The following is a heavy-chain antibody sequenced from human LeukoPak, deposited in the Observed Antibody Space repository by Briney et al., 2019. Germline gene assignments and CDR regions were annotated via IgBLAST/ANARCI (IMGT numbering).Heavy chain of an antibody. CDR2: INAGNGNT. D-gene: IGHD1-26*01. Sequence: ASVKVSCKASGYTFTSYAMHWMRQAPGQRLEWMGWINAGNGNTKYSQKFQGRVTITRDTSASTAYMELSSLRSEDTAVYYCARDREQPYKTYYYYGMDVWGQGTTVTVSS. V-gene: IGHV1-3*01. J-gene: IGHJ6*02. CDR3: ARDREQPYKTYYYYGMDV. CDR1: GYTFTSYA.